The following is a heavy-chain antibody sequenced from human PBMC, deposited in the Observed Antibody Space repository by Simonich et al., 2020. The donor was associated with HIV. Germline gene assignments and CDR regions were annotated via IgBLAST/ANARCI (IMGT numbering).Heavy chain of an antibody. CDR2: IKHSGST. V-gene: IGHV4-34*01. Sequence: QVQLQQWGAGLLKPSETLSLTCAVYGGSLGGYYWGWIRQPPGSGLGWIGEIKHSGSTNYNPARKSRVTISVDTSKKQISLKVRSVTAADTAVYYCARLERGIDAFDIWGQGTMVTVSS. D-gene: IGHD7-27*01. J-gene: IGHJ3*02. CDR3: ARLERGIDAFDI. CDR1: GGSLGGYY.